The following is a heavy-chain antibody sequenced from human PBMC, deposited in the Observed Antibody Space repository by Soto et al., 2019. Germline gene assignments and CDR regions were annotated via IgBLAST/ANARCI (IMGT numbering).Heavy chain of an antibody. Sequence: EVQLVESGGGLVQPGGSLRLSCAASGFTFSSYSMNWVRQAPGKGLEWVSYISSSSSYIYYADSVKGRFTISRDNAKNSLYLQMNSLRAEDTAVYYCARDIAVAGYYYYGMDVWGQGTTVTVSS. V-gene: IGHV3-21*05. J-gene: IGHJ6*02. CDR2: ISSSSSYI. CDR1: GFTFSSYS. D-gene: IGHD6-19*01. CDR3: ARDIAVAGYYYYGMDV.